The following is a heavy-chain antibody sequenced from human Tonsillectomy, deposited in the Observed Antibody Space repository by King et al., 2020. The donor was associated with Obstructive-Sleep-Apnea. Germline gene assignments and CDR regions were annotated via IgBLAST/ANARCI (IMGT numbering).Heavy chain of an antibody. CDR1: GFTFSSYG. V-gene: IGHV3-33*01. CDR3: ARGFYDTNPYLEGDALDI. D-gene: IGHD2/OR15-2a*01. Sequence: VQLVESGGGVVQPGRPLRLSCAASGFTFSSYGLHWVRQAPGKGLEWVALIWYDGSKKYYADSVKGRFTISRDNSKNTLYLQMNSLRGEDTAVYYCARGFYDTNPYLEGDALDIWGQGTMVTVS. CDR2: IWYDGSKK. J-gene: IGHJ3*02.